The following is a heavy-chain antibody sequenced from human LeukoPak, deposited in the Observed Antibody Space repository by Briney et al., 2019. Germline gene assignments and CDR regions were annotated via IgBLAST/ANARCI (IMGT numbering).Heavy chain of an antibody. V-gene: IGHV3-23*01. CDR3: AKEMEVGATSDY. J-gene: IGHJ4*02. Sequence: PGGSLRLSCAASGLTFSSYAMSWVRQAPGKGLEWVSAISGSGGNTYYADSVKGRFTISRDNSKNTLYLQMNSPRAEDTAVYYCAKEMEVGATSDYWGQGTLVTVSS. CDR1: GLTFSSYA. CDR2: ISGSGGNT. D-gene: IGHD1-26*01.